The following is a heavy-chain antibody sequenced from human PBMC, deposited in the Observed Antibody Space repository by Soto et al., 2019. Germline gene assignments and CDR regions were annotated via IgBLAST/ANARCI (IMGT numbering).Heavy chain of an antibody. CDR2: INHSGST. CDR3: ARVLGYCSGGSCWGGWFDP. Sequence: PSETLSLTCAVYGGSFSGYYWSWIRQPPGKGLEWIGEINHSGSTNYNPSLKSRVTISVDTSKNQFSLKLSSVTAADTAVYYCARVLGYCSGGSCWGGWFDPWGQVTLVTFSS. CDR1: GGSFSGYY. J-gene: IGHJ5*02. V-gene: IGHV4-34*01. D-gene: IGHD2-15*01.